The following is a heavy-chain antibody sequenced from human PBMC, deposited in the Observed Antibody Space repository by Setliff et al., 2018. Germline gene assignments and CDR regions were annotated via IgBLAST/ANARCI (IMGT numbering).Heavy chain of an antibody. CDR2: ISRSSTYI. J-gene: IGHJ3*02. V-gene: IGHV3-21*01. CDR1: GFTFSTHS. Sequence: PGGSLRLSCAASGFTFSTHSMSWVRQAPGKGLEWVSSISRSSTYIYYADSMKGRFTVSRDNAKNSLYLQMNSLRAEDTAVYYCASAGHSGSWFPFDAFHIWGQGTMVTVSS. D-gene: IGHD6-13*01. CDR3: ASAGHSGSWFPFDAFHI.